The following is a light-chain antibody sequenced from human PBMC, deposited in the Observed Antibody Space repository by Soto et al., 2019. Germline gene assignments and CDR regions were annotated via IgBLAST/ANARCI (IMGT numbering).Light chain of an antibody. CDR1: QTISSW. V-gene: IGKV1-5*03. Sequence: DIQMTQSPSTLSGSVGDRVTITCRASQTISSWLAWYQQKPGKAPKLLIYKASTLKSGVPSRFSGSGSGTEFTINISSLQPDDFATYYCQHYNSYSEAVGQGTKVELK. J-gene: IGKJ1*01. CDR2: KAS. CDR3: QHYNSYSEA.